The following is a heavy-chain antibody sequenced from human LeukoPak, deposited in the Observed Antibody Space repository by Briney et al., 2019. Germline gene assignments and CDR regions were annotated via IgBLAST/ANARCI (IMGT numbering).Heavy chain of an antibody. V-gene: IGHV4-39*01. D-gene: IGHD3-3*01. CDR2: IYYSGST. CDR3: ASSNVLRFLEWYPHWFDP. CDR1: GGSISSSSYY. Sequence: PSETLSLTCTVSGGSISSSSYYWGWIRQPPGKGLEWIGSIYYSGSTYYNPSLKSRVTISVDTSKNQFSLKLSSVTAVDTAVYYCASSNVLRFLEWYPHWFDPWGQGTLVIVSS. J-gene: IGHJ5*02.